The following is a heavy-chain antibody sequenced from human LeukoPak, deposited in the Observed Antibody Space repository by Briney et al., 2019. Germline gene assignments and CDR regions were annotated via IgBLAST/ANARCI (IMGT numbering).Heavy chain of an antibody. CDR3: AKNGGSQCYSHLDY. D-gene: IGHD2-15*01. V-gene: IGHV3-23*01. J-gene: IGHJ4*02. CDR2: TRGSGGSP. Sequence: GGSLRLSCAASGFTFSSYGMTWVRQAPGKGLEWISGTRGSGGSPYYANSVKGRFTISRDNSKNTLYLEMNSLRAEDTAVYYCAKNGGSQCYSHLDYWGRGSLVTVSS. CDR1: GFTFSSYG.